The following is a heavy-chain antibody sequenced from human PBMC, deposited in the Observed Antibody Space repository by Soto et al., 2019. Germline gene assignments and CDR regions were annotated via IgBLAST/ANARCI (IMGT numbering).Heavy chain of an antibody. D-gene: IGHD6-19*01. CDR1: GFTFSSYW. CDR3: ARVKGYSSGWYSGGYYYYYGMDV. CDR2: IKQDGSEK. V-gene: IGHV3-7*05. Sequence: GGSLRLSCAASGFTFSSYWMSWVRQAPGKGLEWVANIKQDGSEKYYVDSVKGRFTISRDNAKNSLYLQMNSLRAEDTAVYYCARVKGYSSGWYSGGYYYYYGMDVWGQGTTVTVSS. J-gene: IGHJ6*02.